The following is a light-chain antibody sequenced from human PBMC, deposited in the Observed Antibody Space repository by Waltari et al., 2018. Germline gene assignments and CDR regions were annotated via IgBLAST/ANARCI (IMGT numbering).Light chain of an antibody. CDR2: LNSDGSH. V-gene: IGLV4-69*01. J-gene: IGLJ3*02. Sequence: QLVVTQSPSASAPLGASVKLTCTLTSGHSTFDIAWHQQQPGKGPRYLMSLNSDGSHSRGDGIPDRFSGSSSGAERYLTISSLESEDEADYYCETWDTAIHVFGGGTKLTVI. CDR3: ETWDTAIHV. CDR1: SGHSTFD.